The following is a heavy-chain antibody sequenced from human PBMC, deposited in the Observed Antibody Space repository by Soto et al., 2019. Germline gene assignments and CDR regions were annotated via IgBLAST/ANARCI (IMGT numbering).Heavy chain of an antibody. J-gene: IGHJ4*02. V-gene: IGHV3-7*01. CDR3: ARDVGRITMVRGVTIIPYYFDY. CDR1: GFTFSSYW. CDR2: IKQDGSEK. D-gene: IGHD3-10*01. Sequence: LRLSCAASGFTFSSYWMSWVRQAPGKGLEWVANIKQDGSEKYYVDSVKGRFTISRDNAKNSLYLQMNSLRAEDTAVYYCARDVGRITMVRGVTIIPYYFDYWGQGTLVTVSS.